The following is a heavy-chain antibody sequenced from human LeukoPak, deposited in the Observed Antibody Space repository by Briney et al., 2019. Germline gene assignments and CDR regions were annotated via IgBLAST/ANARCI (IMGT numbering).Heavy chain of an antibody. V-gene: IGHV3-33*01. J-gene: IGHJ3*02. Sequence: GGSLRLSCAASGFTFSSYAMHWVRQAPGKGLEWVAIIWSDGNNKYYADSVEGRFTISRDTSKNTLFLQMNSLRAEDTAVYYCARALPDYDSSGYYYVQGAFDIWGQGTMVTVSS. CDR2: IWSDGNNK. CDR1: GFTFSSYA. CDR3: ARALPDYDSSGYYYVQGAFDI. D-gene: IGHD3-22*01.